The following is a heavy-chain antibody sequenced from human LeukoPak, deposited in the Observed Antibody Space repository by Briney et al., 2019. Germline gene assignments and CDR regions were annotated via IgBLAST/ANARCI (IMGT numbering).Heavy chain of an antibody. CDR1: GGSISSTNYS. CDR3: ARLNYDFSDYYHPRGCFDY. CDR2: LDYRGSA. V-gene: IGHV4-39*01. J-gene: IGHJ4*02. Sequence: SETLSLTCTVSGGSISSTNYSWGWVRQPPGKGLEWTGSLDYRGSAYYNSSLVGRVSISVDTSKNQFSLTLSSVTAADTAVYYCARLNYDFSDYYHPRGCFDYWGQGILVTVSS. D-gene: IGHD3-22*01.